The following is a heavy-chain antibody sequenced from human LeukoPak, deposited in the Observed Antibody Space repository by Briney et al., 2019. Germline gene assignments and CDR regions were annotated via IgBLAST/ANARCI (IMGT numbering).Heavy chain of an antibody. J-gene: IGHJ4*02. D-gene: IGHD6-13*01. CDR2: ISGSGGST. V-gene: IGHV3-23*01. CDR1: GFTFSSYA. CDR3: AKAIQQQLVNDY. Sequence: GGSLRLSCAASGFTFSSYAMSWVRQAPGKGLEWVSAISGSGGSTYYADSEKGRFTISRDNSKNTLYLQMNSLRAEDTAVYYCAKAIQQQLVNDYWGQGTLVTVSS.